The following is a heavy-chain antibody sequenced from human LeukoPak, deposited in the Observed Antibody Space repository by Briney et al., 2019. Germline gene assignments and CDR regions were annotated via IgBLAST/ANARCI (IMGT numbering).Heavy chain of an antibody. CDR2: IYYSGTT. J-gene: IGHJ4*02. D-gene: IGHD3-10*01. V-gene: IGHV4-59*11. Sequence: SETLSLTCTVSGGSISPLYWAWIRQPPGQGLEFIGYIYYSGTTNYNPSLRSRVTLSVDTSKNQFSLKLSSVTAADTAVYYCARGGVAAKYYFDYWGPGTLVTVSS. CDR3: ARGGVAAKYYFDY. CDR1: GGSISPLY.